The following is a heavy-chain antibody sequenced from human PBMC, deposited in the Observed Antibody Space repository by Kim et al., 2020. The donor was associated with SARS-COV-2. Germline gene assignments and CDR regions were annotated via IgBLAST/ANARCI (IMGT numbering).Heavy chain of an antibody. D-gene: IGHD3-10*01. V-gene: IGHV5-10-1*01. CDR1: GYSFTNYW. CDR2: IDPSDSYT. Sequence: GESLKISCKGSGYSFTNYWISWVRQMPGKGLEWMGRIDPSDSYTNYSPSFQGHVTISADKSISTAYLQWSSLKASDTALYYCARTYPSGNNWFDPWGQGTLVTVTS. J-gene: IGHJ5*02. CDR3: ARTYPSGNNWFDP.